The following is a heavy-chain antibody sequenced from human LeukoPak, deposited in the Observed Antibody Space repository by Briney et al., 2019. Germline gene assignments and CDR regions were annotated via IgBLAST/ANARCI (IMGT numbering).Heavy chain of an antibody. Sequence: SETLSLTCTVSGGSISSGSYYWSWIRQPAGKGLEWIGSIYTSGSTNYNPSLKSRVTISVDTSKNQFSLKLSSVTAADTAVYYCARVRITIFGVAFFDPWGQGTLVTVSS. V-gene: IGHV4-61*02. CDR2: IYTSGST. J-gene: IGHJ5*02. CDR1: GGSISSGSYY. D-gene: IGHD3-3*01. CDR3: ARVRITIFGVAFFDP.